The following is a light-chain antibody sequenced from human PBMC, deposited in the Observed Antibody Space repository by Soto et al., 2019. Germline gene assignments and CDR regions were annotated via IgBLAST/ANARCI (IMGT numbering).Light chain of an antibody. CDR3: SSYTTGNTPYV. CDR2: DVN. Sequence: QSALTQPASVSGSPGQSIAISCTGTSSDVGGSDFVSWYQHHPGKAPKLIIHDVNNRPSGVSARLSGSKSGNTASLTISGLQAEDEADYFCSSYTTGNTPYVFGAGTKLTVL. CDR1: SSDVGGSDF. V-gene: IGLV2-14*03. J-gene: IGLJ1*01.